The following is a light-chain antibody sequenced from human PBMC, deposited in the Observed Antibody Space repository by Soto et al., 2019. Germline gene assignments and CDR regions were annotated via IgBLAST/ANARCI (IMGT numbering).Light chain of an antibody. CDR2: EVS. CDR1: SSDVGGHNS. Sequence: QSVLTQPASVSGSPGQSITIACTGTSSDVGGHNSVSWYQQHPGKAPKILIYEVSDRPSGVSDRFSGSKSGNTASLTISGLQAEDEADYYCSSYTSDIPYVFGPGTKVTV. CDR3: SSYTSDIPYV. V-gene: IGLV2-14*01. J-gene: IGLJ1*01.